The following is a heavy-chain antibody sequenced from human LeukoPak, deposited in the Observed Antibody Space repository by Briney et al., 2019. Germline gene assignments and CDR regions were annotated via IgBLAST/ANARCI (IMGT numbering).Heavy chain of an antibody. V-gene: IGHV3-48*02. CDR3: ARVSAPGTSGWYFGY. J-gene: IGHJ4*02. D-gene: IGHD6-19*01. CDR1: GFTFSSYG. CDR2: ISTSSNRI. Sequence: GGSLRLSCAASGFTFSSYGMNWVRQAPGKGLEWVSYISTSSNRIDYADSVKGRFTVSRDNAKNLLYLQMNSLRDEDTAMYYCARVSAPGTSGWYFGYWGQGTLVTVSS.